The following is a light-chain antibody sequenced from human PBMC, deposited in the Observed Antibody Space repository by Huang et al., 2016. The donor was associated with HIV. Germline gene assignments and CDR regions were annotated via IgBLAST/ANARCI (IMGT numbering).Light chain of an antibody. CDR1: QSINTY. CDR2: STS. Sequence: SVGDRVTITCRSSQSINTYSNLYQQKRGKAPELLIYSTSNLQSGVPSRFSGSGSGTDFTLTISGLQPEDSATYYCQQSYSALFTFGPGTKVDV. CDR3: QQSYSALFT. V-gene: IGKV1-39*01. J-gene: IGKJ3*01.